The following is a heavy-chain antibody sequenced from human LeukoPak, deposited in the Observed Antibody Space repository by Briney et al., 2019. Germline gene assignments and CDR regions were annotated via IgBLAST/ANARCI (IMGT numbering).Heavy chain of an antibody. D-gene: IGHD6-13*01. Sequence: GTLSLTCAVSGGSISSSNWWSWVRQAPGKGLEWVSAISGSGGSTYYADSVKGRFTISRDNSKNTLYLQMNSLRAEDTAVYYCAKRYSSSWYYYYYGMDVWGQGTTVTVSS. CDR3: AKRYSSSWYYYYYGMDV. CDR2: ISGSGGST. CDR1: GGSISSSN. J-gene: IGHJ6*02. V-gene: IGHV3-23*01.